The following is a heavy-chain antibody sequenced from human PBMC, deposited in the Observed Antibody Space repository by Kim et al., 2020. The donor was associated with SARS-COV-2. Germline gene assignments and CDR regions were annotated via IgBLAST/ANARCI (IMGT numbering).Heavy chain of an antibody. V-gene: IGHV3-7*03. Sequence: GGSLRLSCAASGFTFSSYWMSWVRQAPGKGLEWVANIKQDGSEKYYVDSVKGRFTISRDNAKNSLYLQMNSLRAEDTAVYYCARVDFRGYCSGGSCYSGPSYYYYYYGMDVWGQGTTVTVS. D-gene: IGHD2-15*01. CDR3: ARVDFRGYCSGGSCYSGPSYYYYYYGMDV. CDR2: IKQDGSEK. J-gene: IGHJ6*02. CDR1: GFTFSSYW.